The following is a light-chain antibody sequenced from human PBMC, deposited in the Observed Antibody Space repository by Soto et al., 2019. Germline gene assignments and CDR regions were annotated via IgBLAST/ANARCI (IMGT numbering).Light chain of an antibody. CDR3: QQYNSYSYT. CDR1: QSISSW. V-gene: IGKV1-5*03. CDR2: KAS. J-gene: IGKJ2*01. Sequence: DIQMTQSPSTLSASVGDRVTITCRASQSISSWLAWYQQKPGKAPKLLIYKASSLESGVPSRFSGSGSGTEFTLTISSLQPDDFAAYYCQQYNSYSYTFGPGTK.